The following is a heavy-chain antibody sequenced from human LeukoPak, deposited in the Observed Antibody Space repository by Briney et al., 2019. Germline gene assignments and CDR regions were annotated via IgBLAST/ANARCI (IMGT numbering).Heavy chain of an antibody. CDR3: ARESLHRRFLEWLDCMDV. V-gene: IGHV1-46*01. J-gene: IGHJ6*02. CDR2: INPSGGST. D-gene: IGHD3-3*01. CDR1: GYTFTSYY. Sequence: ASVKVSCKASGYTFTSYYMHWVRQRPGQGLEWMGIINPSGGSTSYAQKFQGRVTMTRDTSTSPVYMELSSVRSEDTAVYYCARESLHRRFLEWLDCMDVWGQGTTVTVSS.